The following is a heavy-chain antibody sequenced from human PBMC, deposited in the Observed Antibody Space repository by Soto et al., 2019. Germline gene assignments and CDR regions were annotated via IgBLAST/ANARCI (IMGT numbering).Heavy chain of an antibody. CDR3: ARDLRYCSGGSCLYYFDY. J-gene: IGHJ4*02. D-gene: IGHD2-15*01. CDR2: IWYDGSNK. V-gene: IGHV3-33*01. CDR1: GFTFSSYG. Sequence: GGSLRLSCAASGFTFSSYGMHWVRQAPGKGLEWVAVIWYDGSNKYYADSVKGRFTISRDNSKNTLYLQMNSLRAEDTAVYYCARDLRYCSGGSCLYYFDYWGQGT.